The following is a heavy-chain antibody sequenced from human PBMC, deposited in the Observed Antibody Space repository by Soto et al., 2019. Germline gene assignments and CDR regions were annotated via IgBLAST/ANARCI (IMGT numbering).Heavy chain of an antibody. CDR1: GGSISSYY. Sequence: QVQLQESGPGLVKPSETLSLTCTVSGGSISSYYWSWIRQPPGKGLEWIGYIYYSGSTNYNPSLKSRVTISVDTSKNQFSLKLSSVTAADTAVYYCARVRENDFWSGYYSRNAIVFDYWGQGTLVTVSS. V-gene: IGHV4-59*01. CDR2: IYYSGST. CDR3: ARVRENDFWSGYYSRNAIVFDY. J-gene: IGHJ4*02. D-gene: IGHD3-3*01.